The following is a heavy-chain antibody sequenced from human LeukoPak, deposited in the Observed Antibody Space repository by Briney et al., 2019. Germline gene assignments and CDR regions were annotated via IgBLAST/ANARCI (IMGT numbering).Heavy chain of an antibody. J-gene: IGHJ3*02. Sequence: ASVEVSCKASGYTFTSYAMHWVRQAPGQRLEWMGWINAGNGNTKYSQKFQGRVTITRDTSASPAYMELSSLRSEDTAVYYCARFRYDLSAFDIWGQGTMVTVSS. D-gene: IGHD2-15*01. CDR1: GYTFTSYA. CDR2: INAGNGNT. V-gene: IGHV1-3*01. CDR3: ARFRYDLSAFDI.